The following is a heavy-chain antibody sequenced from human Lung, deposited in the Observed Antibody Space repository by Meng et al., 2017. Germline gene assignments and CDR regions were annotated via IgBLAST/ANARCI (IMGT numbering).Heavy chain of an antibody. J-gene: IGHJ4*02. D-gene: IGHD4-11*01. CDR3: ARGPTTMAHDFDY. CDR2: INHSGST. V-gene: IGHV4-34*01. Sequence: VRLQRWAAGLLKPPSTPSSTCVVSGGSFMDYYWSWIRQPPGKGLEWIGEINHSGSTNYNPSLESRATISVDTSQNNLSLKLSSVTAADSAVYYCARGPTTMAHDFDYWGQGTLVTVSS. CDR1: GGSFMDYY.